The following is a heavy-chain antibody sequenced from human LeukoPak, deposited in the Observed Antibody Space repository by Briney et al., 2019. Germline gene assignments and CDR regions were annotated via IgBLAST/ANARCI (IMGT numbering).Heavy chain of an antibody. D-gene: IGHD6-19*01. CDR1: GFIFDSYV. CDR3: AKFGGSGWSSGPYLDS. V-gene: IGHV3-43*02. J-gene: IGHJ5*01. Sequence: GGSLRLSCAASGFIFDSYVMHWVRQAPGKGLEWVSLISGDGGRTYYADSMKGRFTISRDNSENSLYLQMSSLRTEDTALYYCAKFGGSGWSSGPYLDSWGQGTLVTVSS. CDR2: ISGDGGRT.